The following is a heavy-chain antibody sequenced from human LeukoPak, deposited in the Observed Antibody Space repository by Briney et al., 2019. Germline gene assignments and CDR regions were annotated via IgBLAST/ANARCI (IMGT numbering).Heavy chain of an antibody. Sequence: GGSLRLSCSASGFTFSTYAMAWVRQAPGKGLEWVSCISINARVTYYGESVRGRYTISRDNSKNTLYLQMNSLRADDAATYYCARDIPNSSWGLDVWGQGTAVAVSS. D-gene: IGHD6-13*01. CDR2: ISINARVT. CDR3: ARDIPNSSWGLDV. CDR1: GFTFSTYA. J-gene: IGHJ6*02. V-gene: IGHV3-23*01.